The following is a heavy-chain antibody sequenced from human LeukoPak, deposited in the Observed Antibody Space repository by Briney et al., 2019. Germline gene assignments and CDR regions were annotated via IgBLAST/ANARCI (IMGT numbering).Heavy chain of an antibody. Sequence: EASVTVSCKASGYTFTGYYMHWVRQAPGQGLEWMGWINPNSGGTNYAQKFQGRVTMTRDTSISTAYMELSRLRSDDTAVYYCARVHSSGWYFDYWGQGTLVTVSS. V-gene: IGHV1-2*02. CDR3: ARVHSSGWYFDY. CDR2: INPNSGGT. J-gene: IGHJ4*02. CDR1: GYTFTGYY. D-gene: IGHD6-19*01.